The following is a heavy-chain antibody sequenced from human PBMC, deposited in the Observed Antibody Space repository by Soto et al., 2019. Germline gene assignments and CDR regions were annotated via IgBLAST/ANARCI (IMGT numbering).Heavy chain of an antibody. Sequence: ASVKVSCKASGYTFTGYYMHWVRQAPGQGLEWMGWINPNSGGTNYAQKFQGRVTMTRDTSISTAYMELSRLRSDDTAVYYCARYYYYDSSGYFRINAFDIWGQGTMVTVS. D-gene: IGHD3-22*01. CDR3: ARYYYYDSSGYFRINAFDI. V-gene: IGHV1-2*02. CDR2: INPNSGGT. J-gene: IGHJ3*02. CDR1: GYTFTGYY.